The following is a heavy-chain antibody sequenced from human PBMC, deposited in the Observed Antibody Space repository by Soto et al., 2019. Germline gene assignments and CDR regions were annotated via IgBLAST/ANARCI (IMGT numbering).Heavy chain of an antibody. J-gene: IGHJ4*02. CDR2: ISGSGGST. CDR3: ATTYDFWSGYTPGDY. CDR1: GFTFSSYA. D-gene: IGHD3-3*01. V-gene: IGHV3-23*01. Sequence: EVQLLESGGGLVQPGGSLRLSCAASGFTFSSYAMSWVRQAPGKGLEWVSAISGSGGSTYYADSVKGWFTISRDNSKNTLYLQMNSLRAEDTAVYYCATTYDFWSGYTPGDYWGQGTLVTVSS.